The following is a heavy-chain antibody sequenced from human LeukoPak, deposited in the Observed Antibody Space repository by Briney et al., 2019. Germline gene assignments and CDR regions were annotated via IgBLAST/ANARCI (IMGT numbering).Heavy chain of an antibody. J-gene: IGHJ3*02. CDR3: GRKRGVGVARNAFDI. D-gene: IGHD3-10*01. V-gene: IGHV1-2*04. Sequence: GASVKVSCKASGGTFSSYAISWVRQAPGQGLEWMGWINANSGGTVYAQKFQGWVTMTRDTSISTAYMELSSLRVDDTAVYYCGRKRGVGVARNAFDIWGQGTMVTVSS. CDR1: GGTFSSYA. CDR2: INANSGGT.